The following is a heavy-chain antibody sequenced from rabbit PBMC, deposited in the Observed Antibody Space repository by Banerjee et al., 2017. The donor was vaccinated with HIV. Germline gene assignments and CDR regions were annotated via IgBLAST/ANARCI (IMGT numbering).Heavy chain of an antibody. Sequence: QEQLEESGGDLVKPEGSLTLTCTASGFSFSSSYWICWVRQAPGKGLEWIACIYVDSVANTYYANWAKGRFSISKTSSTTVTLQMTSLTAADTASYFCARDLAGVIGWNFNLWGQGTLVTVS. CDR2: IYVDSVANT. J-gene: IGHJ4*01. D-gene: IGHD4-1*01. CDR1: GFSFSSSYW. CDR3: ARDLAGVIGWNFNL. V-gene: IGHV1S45*01.